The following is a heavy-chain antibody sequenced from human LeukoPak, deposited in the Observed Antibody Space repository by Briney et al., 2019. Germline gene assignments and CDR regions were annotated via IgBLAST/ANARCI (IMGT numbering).Heavy chain of an antibody. CDR1: GGSISSSSYY. J-gene: IGHJ5*02. CDR2: IYYSGST. V-gene: IGHV4-39*01. Sequence: SETLSLTCTVSGGSISSSSYYWGWIRQPPGKGLEWIGSIYYSGSTYYNPSLKSRVTISVDTSKNPFSLKLSSVTAADTAVYYCARHRLVRGVISRWFDPWGQGTLVTVSS. D-gene: IGHD3-10*01. CDR3: ARHRLVRGVISRWFDP.